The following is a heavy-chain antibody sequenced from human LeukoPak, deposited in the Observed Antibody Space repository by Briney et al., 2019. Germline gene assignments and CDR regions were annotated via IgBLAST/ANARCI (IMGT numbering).Heavy chain of an antibody. Sequence: GGSLRLSCAASGFTFSNYWMHWVRQAPGKGLVWVPRISSDGSTTSYADSVKGRFTISRDNAKNTLSLQMNSLRAEDSAVYYCARTGSSGYYSYWGQGTLVTVSS. CDR3: ARTGSSGYYSY. V-gene: IGHV3-74*01. CDR1: GFTFSNYW. D-gene: IGHD3-22*01. J-gene: IGHJ4*02. CDR2: ISSDGSTT.